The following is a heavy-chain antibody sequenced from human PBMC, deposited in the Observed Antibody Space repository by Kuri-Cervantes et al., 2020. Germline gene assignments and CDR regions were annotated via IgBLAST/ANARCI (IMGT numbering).Heavy chain of an antibody. CDR3: ARGIYWFDP. V-gene: IGHV4-4*02. Sequence: SCEVSGGSISNSNWWSWVRQPPGKGLEWIGEIYHSASTNYNPSLKSRVTISRDNSKNTLYLQMNSLRGEDTAVYYCARGIYWFDPWGQGTLVTVSS. CDR2: IYHSAST. J-gene: IGHJ5*02. CDR1: GGSISNSNW.